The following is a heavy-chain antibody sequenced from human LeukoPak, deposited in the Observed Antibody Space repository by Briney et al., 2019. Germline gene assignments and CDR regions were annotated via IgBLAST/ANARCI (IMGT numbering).Heavy chain of an antibody. Sequence: GRSLRLSCAASGFTFSSYGMHWVRQAPGKGLEWVAVISYDGSNKYYADSVKGRFTISRDNSKNTLYLQMNSLRAEDTAVYYCAKDWDSSGWVGFDYWGQGTLVTVSS. V-gene: IGHV3-30*18. CDR1: GFTFSSYG. D-gene: IGHD6-19*01. CDR2: ISYDGSNK. J-gene: IGHJ4*02. CDR3: AKDWDSSGWVGFDY.